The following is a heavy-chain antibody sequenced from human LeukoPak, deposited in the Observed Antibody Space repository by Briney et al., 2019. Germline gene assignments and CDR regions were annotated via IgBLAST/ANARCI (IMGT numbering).Heavy chain of an antibody. Sequence: SETLTLTCTVSHYSISSNYYWGWIRQPPGKGLEWIGSIYHSGSTYYNPSLKSRVTISVDTSKNQFSLKLTSVTAADTAVYYCARSSGYMSYWGQGTLVTVSS. V-gene: IGHV4-38-2*02. CDR3: ARSSGYMSY. CDR2: IYHSGST. D-gene: IGHD3-22*01. CDR1: HYSISSNYY. J-gene: IGHJ4*02.